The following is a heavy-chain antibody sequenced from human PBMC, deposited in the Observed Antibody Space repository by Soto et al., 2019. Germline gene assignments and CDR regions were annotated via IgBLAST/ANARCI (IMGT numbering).Heavy chain of an antibody. D-gene: IGHD3-9*01. J-gene: IGHJ6*03. CDR3: ARGGGEFYDILTGRYYYYYYMDV. Sequence: ASVKVSCKASGYTFTSYDINWVRQATGQGLEWMGWMNPNSGKTGDAQKFQGRVTMTRNTSISTAYMELSSLRSEDTAVYYCARGGGEFYDILTGRYYYYYYMDVWGKGTTVTVSS. V-gene: IGHV1-8*01. CDR1: GYTFTSYD. CDR2: MNPNSGKT.